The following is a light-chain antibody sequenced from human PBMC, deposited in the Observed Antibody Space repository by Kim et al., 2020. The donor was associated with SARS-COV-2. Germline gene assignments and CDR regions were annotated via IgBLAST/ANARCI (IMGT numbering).Light chain of an antibody. CDR2: GAS. J-gene: IGKJ4*01. CDR3: QQYGSSPLT. V-gene: IGKV3-20*01. Sequence: LSPGQRATLSCRASQSVSSSYLAWYQQKPGQTPRVLIYGASNRATGIPDRFSGSGSGTDFTLTISRLEPEDFAVYYCQQYGSSPLTFGGGTKVEIK. CDR1: QSVSSSY.